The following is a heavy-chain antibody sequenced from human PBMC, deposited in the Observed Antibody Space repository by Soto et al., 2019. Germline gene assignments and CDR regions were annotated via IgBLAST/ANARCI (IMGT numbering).Heavy chain of an antibody. J-gene: IGHJ4*02. Sequence: PGGSLRLSCAASGFTFSSYWMSWVRQAPGKGLEWVANIKQDGSEKYYVDSVKGRFTISRDNAKNSLYLQMNSLRAEDTAVYYCATTEDDFWSGYTFDYWGQGTLVTVSS. CDR2: IKQDGSEK. D-gene: IGHD3-3*01. V-gene: IGHV3-7*05. CDR1: GFTFSSYW. CDR3: ATTEDDFWSGYTFDY.